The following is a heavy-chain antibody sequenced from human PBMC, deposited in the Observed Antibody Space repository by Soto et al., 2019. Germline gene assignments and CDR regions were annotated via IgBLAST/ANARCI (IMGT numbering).Heavy chain of an antibody. CDR2: INAGNGNT. D-gene: IGHD6-13*01. J-gene: IGHJ5*02. CDR1: GYTFTSYA. V-gene: IGHV1-3*01. Sequence: ASVKVSCKASGYTFTSYAMHWVRQAPGQRLEWMGWINAGNGNTKYSQKFQGRVTITTDTSASTAYMELSSLRSEDTAVYYCARDGIAAAGTSWFYPWGQGTLVTVSS. CDR3: ARDGIAAAGTSWFYP.